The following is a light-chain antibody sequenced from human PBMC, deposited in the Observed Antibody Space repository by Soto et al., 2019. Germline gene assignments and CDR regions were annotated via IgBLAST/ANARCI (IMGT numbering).Light chain of an antibody. CDR3: QQPNTFPLT. J-gene: IGKJ4*01. Sequence: DIQMTQSPSSVSASVGDRVTITCRASQGLSSWLAWYQQKPWKAPKLLIYAASSLQSGVPSRFSGSGSGTDFTLTISSLQPEDFATYYCQQPNTFPLTFGGGTKVEIK. CDR1: QGLSSW. V-gene: IGKV1-12*01. CDR2: AAS.